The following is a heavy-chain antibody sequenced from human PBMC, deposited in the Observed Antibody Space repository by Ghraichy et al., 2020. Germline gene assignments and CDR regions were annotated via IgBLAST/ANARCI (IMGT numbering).Heavy chain of an antibody. CDR3: ARDPALILDYPDSSGYRQHAFHL. D-gene: IGHD3-22*01. CDR1: GASISSGGYY. CDR2: SYYSGST. J-gene: IGHJ3*01. V-gene: IGHV4-31*03. Sequence: SQTLSLTCSVSGASISSGGYYWTWIRQHPGKGLEWIGYSYYSGSTYYNPSLESRLTISLDTAKNQFSLKLNSVTAADTAGYYCARDPALILDYPDSSGYRQHAFHLLGHEKQVTVSS.